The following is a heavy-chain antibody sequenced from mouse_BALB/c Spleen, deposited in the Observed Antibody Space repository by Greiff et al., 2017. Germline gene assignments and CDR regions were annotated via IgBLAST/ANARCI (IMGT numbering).Heavy chain of an antibody. Sequence: VKLMESGPGLVQPSQSLSITCTVSGFSLTSYGVHWVRQSPGKGLEWLGVIWSGGSTDYNAAFISRLSISKDNSKSQVFFKMNSLQANDTAIYYCARAYYRYDDYAMDYWGQGTSVTVSS. CDR2: IWSGGST. D-gene: IGHD2-14*01. V-gene: IGHV2-2*02. CDR3: ARAYYRYDDYAMDY. CDR1: GFSLTSYG. J-gene: IGHJ4*01.